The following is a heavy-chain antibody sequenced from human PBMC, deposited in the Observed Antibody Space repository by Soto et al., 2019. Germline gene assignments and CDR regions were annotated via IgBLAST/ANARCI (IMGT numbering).Heavy chain of an antibody. CDR1: GFTFSNAW. Sequence: EVQLVESGGGLVKPGGSLRLSCAASGFTFSNAWMSWVRQAPGKGLEWVGRIKSKTDGGTTDYAAPVKGRFTISRDDSKNTLYLQMNSLKTEDTAVYYCTTPRGGQQSLQPFDYWGQGTLVTVSS. D-gene: IGHD6-19*01. J-gene: IGHJ4*02. CDR3: TTPRGGQQSLQPFDY. V-gene: IGHV3-15*01. CDR2: IKSKTDGGTT.